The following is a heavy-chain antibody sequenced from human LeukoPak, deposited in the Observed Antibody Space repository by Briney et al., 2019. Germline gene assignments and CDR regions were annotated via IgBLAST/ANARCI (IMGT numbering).Heavy chain of an antibody. J-gene: IGHJ4*02. D-gene: IGHD3-10*01. CDR2: IWYDATNK. CDR1: GFTFSSYD. CDR3: ARQTHYYGSGTHYYYFDY. V-gene: IGHV3-33*01. Sequence: GRSLRLSCAASGFTFSSYDMHWVRQGPGKGLEWVTVIWYDATNKYYADSVKGRFTISRDNSTNTLYLQMNSLRAEDTAVYFCARQTHYYGSGTHYYYFDYWGQGTLVTVSS.